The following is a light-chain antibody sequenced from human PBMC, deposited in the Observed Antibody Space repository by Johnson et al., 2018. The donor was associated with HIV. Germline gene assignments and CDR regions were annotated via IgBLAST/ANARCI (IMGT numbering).Light chain of an antibody. CDR3: ETWDSSLSAHV. Sequence: QSVLSQPPSVSAAPGQKVTISCSGSSSDIGNNYVSWYQQLPGTAPKLLIYDNNKRPSGIPDRFSGSKSGTSATLAITGLQTGDEADYYCETWDSSLSAHVFGTGTKVTVL. CDR2: DNN. CDR1: SSDIGNNY. V-gene: IGLV1-51*01. J-gene: IGLJ1*01.